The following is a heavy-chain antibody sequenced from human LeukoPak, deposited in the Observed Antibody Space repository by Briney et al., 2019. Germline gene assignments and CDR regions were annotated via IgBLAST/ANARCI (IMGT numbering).Heavy chain of an antibody. CDR3: ARIDRAVAGTIDY. Sequence: SETLSLTCTVSGGSISSYFWSWIRQPPGKGLEWMGYIYYSGSTNYNPSLKSRVTMSVDTSKNQFSLKLSSVTAADTAVYYCARIDRAVAGTIDYWGQGTLVTVSS. V-gene: IGHV4-59*08. J-gene: IGHJ4*02. D-gene: IGHD6-19*01. CDR1: GGSISSYF. CDR2: IYYSGST.